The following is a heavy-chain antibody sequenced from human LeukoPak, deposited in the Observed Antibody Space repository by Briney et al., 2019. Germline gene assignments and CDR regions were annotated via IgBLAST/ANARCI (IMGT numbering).Heavy chain of an antibody. CDR3: ARGLRIVVGYYYYGMDV. V-gene: IGHV4-34*01. D-gene: IGHD2-2*01. CDR1: GGSFSGYY. Sequence: KPSETLSLTFAVYGGSFSGYYWSWIRQPPGKGLEWIGEINHSGSTNYNPSLKSRVSISVDTSKDQFSLKLSSVTAADTAVYYCARGLRIVVGYYYYGMDVWGKGTTVTVSS. J-gene: IGHJ6*04. CDR2: INHSGST.